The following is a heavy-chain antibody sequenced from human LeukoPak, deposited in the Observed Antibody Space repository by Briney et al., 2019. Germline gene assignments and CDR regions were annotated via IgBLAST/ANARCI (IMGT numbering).Heavy chain of an antibody. Sequence: GASVKVSCKASGYTFTSNYMHWVRQAPGQGLEWMGIINPSGGSTNYARKFQGRVTMTRDMSTSTVYMELSILRSEDTAVFYCAREESSGSLDYWGQGTLVTVS. V-gene: IGHV1-46*01. D-gene: IGHD3-22*01. CDR3: AREESSGSLDY. CDR1: GYTFTSNY. CDR2: INPSGGST. J-gene: IGHJ4*02.